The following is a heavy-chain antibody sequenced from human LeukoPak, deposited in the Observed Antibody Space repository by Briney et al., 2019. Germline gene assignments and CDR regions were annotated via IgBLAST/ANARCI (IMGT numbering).Heavy chain of an antibody. V-gene: IGHV1-2*02. CDR1: GYTFTGYY. CDR3: ARVREYYDFLSGYYKGAFDI. Sequence: GASVKVSCKASGYTFTGYYMYWLRQAPGQGLDWMGWINPKSGGTNYAQKFQGRVTMTRDTSISTAYMELRRLRSDDTAVYYCARVREYYDFLSGYYKGAFDIWGQGTMVTVSS. CDR2: INPKSGGT. J-gene: IGHJ3*02. D-gene: IGHD3-3*01.